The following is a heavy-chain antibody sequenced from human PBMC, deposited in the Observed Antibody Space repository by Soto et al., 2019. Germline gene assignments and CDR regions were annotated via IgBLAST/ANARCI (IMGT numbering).Heavy chain of an antibody. CDR3: AKDKGIVGAIPHY. J-gene: IGHJ4*02. D-gene: IGHD1-26*01. CDR1: GFTFSSYG. V-gene: IGHV3-30*18. Sequence: QVQLVESGGGVVQPGRSLRLSCAASGFTFSSYGMHWVRQAPGKGLEWVAVISYDGSNKYYADSVKGRFTISRDNSKNTLYLQMNSLRAEDTAVYYCAKDKGIVGAIPHYWGQGTLVTVSS. CDR2: ISYDGSNK.